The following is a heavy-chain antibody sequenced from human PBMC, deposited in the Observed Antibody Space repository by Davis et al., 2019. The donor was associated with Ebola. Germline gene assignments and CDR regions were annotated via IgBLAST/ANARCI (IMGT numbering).Heavy chain of an antibody. D-gene: IGHD3-3*01. J-gene: IGHJ4*02. Sequence: GESLKISCAASGFTVSSNYMSWVRQAPGKGLEWVSVIYSGGSTYYADSVKGRFTISRDNSKNTLYLQMNSLRAEDTAVYYCAKVGYYDFWSGSPLFDYWGQGTLVTVSS. CDR3: AKVGYYDFWSGSPLFDY. V-gene: IGHV3-53*01. CDR1: GFTVSSNY. CDR2: IYSGGST.